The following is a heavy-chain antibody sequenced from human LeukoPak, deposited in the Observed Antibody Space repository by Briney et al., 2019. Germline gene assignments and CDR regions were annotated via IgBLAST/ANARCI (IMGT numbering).Heavy chain of an antibody. CDR2: IYYSGST. CDR3: ARGPRRIAAAWGY. CDR1: GGSVSSGSYY. V-gene: IGHV4-61*01. Sequence: PSETLSLTCTVSGGSVSSGSYYWSWIRQPPGKGLEWIGYIYYSGSTNYNPSLKSRVTISVDTSKNQFSLKLSSVTAADTAVYYCARGPRRIAAAWGYWGRGTLVTVSS. D-gene: IGHD6-13*01. J-gene: IGHJ4*02.